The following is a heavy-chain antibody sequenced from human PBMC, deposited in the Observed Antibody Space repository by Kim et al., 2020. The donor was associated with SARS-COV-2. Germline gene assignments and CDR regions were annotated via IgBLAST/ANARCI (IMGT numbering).Heavy chain of an antibody. J-gene: IGHJ4*02. Sequence: GGSLRLSCAASGFTFSSYGMHWVRQAPGKGLEWVAVISYDGSNKYYADSVKGRFTISRDNSKNTLYLQMNSLRAEDTAVYYCAKEVYYYDSSGCPGYWGQGTLVSVSS. D-gene: IGHD3-22*01. CDR1: GFTFSSYG. V-gene: IGHV3-30*18. CDR2: ISYDGSNK. CDR3: AKEVYYYDSSGCPGY.